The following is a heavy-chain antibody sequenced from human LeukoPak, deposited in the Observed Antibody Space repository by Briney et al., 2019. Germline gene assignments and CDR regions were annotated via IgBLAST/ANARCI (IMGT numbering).Heavy chain of an antibody. CDR3: AKGSSGYFVDL. J-gene: IGHJ5*02. CDR1: GFIFNNYG. V-gene: IGHV3-23*01. CDR2: ISNDGGGT. Sequence: GSLRLSCAASGFIFNNYGLIWVRQAPGKGLEWVSAISNDGGGTNYADFVKGRFTISRDNSKNTLFLQMNSLRAEDTALYYCAKGSSGYFVDLWGQGTLVTVSS. D-gene: IGHD3-22*01.